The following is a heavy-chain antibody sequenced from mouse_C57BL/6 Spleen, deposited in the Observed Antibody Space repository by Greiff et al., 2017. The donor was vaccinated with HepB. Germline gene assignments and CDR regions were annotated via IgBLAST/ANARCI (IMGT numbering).Heavy chain of an antibody. CDR2: IDPETGGT. D-gene: IGHD1-1*01. V-gene: IGHV1-15*01. J-gene: IGHJ3*01. Sequence: QVQLQQSGAELVRPGASVTLSCKASGYTFTDYEMHWVKQTPVHGLEWIGAIDPETGGTAYNQKFKGKAILTADKSSSTAYMELRSLTSEDSAVYYCTRRDYGSSWAYWGQGTLVTVSA. CDR1: GYTFTDYE. CDR3: TRRDYGSSWAY.